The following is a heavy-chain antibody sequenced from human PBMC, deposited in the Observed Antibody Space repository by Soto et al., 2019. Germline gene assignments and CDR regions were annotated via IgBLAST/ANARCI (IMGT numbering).Heavy chain of an antibody. CDR1: GFTFDHYA. D-gene: IGHD5-18*01. Sequence: EVQLVESGGGLIQPGRSLRLSCAASGFTFDHYAVHWVRQAPGRGLEWVSGISWNSDNIGYADSVKGRFTISRDNAKNSLFLQMNSLRPEDTAVYYCAKGRGYTYNGGSALDYWGQGTLVTVSS. V-gene: IGHV3-9*01. CDR2: ISWNSDNI. CDR3: AKGRGYTYNGGSALDY. J-gene: IGHJ4*02.